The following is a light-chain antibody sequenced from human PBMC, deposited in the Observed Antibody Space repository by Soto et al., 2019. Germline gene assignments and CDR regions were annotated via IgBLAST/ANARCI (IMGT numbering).Light chain of an antibody. CDR2: GAS. Sequence: EIVLTQSPATLPVSPGETATLSCRASQSVSSSLAWYQQTPGRAPRLLIYGASNRATDIPTRFSGSGSGTEFTLTISSLQSEDFAVYYCQQYNNWPPLTFGGGTKVDIK. V-gene: IGKV3-15*01. J-gene: IGKJ4*01. CDR1: QSVSSS. CDR3: QQYNNWPPLT.